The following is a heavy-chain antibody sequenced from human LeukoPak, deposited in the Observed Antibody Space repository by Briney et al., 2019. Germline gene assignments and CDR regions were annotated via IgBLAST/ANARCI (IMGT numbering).Heavy chain of an antibody. J-gene: IGHJ3*02. CDR1: GGSISSYY. D-gene: IGHD3-3*02. V-gene: IGHV4-59*01. CDR2: IYYSGST. CDR3: ARDPIFLEVSLRGEAFDI. Sequence: SETLSLTCTVSGGSISSYYWSWIRQPPGKGLEWIGYIYYSGSTNYNPSLKSRVTISVDTSKNQFSLKLSSVTAADTAVYYCARDPIFLEVSLRGEAFDIWGQGTWSPSLQ.